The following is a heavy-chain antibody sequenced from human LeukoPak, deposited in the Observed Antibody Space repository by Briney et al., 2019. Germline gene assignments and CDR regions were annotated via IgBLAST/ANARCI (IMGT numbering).Heavy chain of an antibody. CDR2: INPNTGVT. V-gene: IGHV1-2*02. D-gene: IGHD3-16*01. Sequence: ASVKVSCKASGFTFTDYYMHWVRQAPGQGLEWMGWINPNTGVTNRAQKFQGRVTMTRDTSITTAYMELTRLQSDDTAVYYCARDGALDYWGQGTLVTVSS. J-gene: IGHJ4*02. CDR3: ARDGALDY. CDR1: GFTFTDYY.